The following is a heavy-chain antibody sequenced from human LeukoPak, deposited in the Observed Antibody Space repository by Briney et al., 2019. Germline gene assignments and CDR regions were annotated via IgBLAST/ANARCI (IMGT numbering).Heavy chain of an antibody. V-gene: IGHV4-31*03. CDR1: GGSISSGGYY. Sequence: SETLSLTCTVSGGSISSGGYYWSWIRQHPGKGLEWIGYIYYSGSTYYNPSLKSRVTISVDTSKNQFSLKLSSVTAADTAVYYCARTPKTKNWFDPWGQGTLVTVSS. J-gene: IGHJ5*02. CDR3: ARTPKTKNWFDP. CDR2: IYYSGST.